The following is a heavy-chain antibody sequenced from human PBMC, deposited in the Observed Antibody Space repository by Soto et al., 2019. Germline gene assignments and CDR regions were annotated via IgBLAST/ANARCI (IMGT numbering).Heavy chain of an antibody. CDR3: AREFWSGPFDY. Sequence: QVQLVESGGGVVQPGRSLRLSCAASGFTFSSYGMHWVRQAPGKGLEWVAVIWSDGSNTYYADSVKGRFTISRDNSKHTLYLQMNSLRAEDTAVYYCAREFWSGPFDYWGQGTLVTVSS. CDR2: IWSDGSNT. CDR1: GFTFSSYG. V-gene: IGHV3-33*01. D-gene: IGHD3-3*01. J-gene: IGHJ4*02.